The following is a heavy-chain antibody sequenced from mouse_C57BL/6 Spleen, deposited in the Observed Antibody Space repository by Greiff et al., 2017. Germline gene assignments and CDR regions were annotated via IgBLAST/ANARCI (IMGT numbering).Heavy chain of an antibody. Sequence: QVQLKQSGAELVRPGASVTLSCKASGYTFTDYEMHWVKQTPVHGLEWIGAIDPETGGTAYNQKFKGKAILTADKSSSTAYMELRSLTSEDSAVYYCTRPLSRDFDYWGQGTTLTVSS. D-gene: IGHD6-1*01. V-gene: IGHV1-15*01. CDR3: TRPLSRDFDY. CDR1: GYTFTDYE. CDR2: IDPETGGT. J-gene: IGHJ2*01.